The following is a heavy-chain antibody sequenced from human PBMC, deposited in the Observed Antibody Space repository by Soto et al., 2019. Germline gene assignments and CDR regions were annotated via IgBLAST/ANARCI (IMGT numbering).Heavy chain of an antibody. CDR3: ARRGMITFGGVIVADAFDI. D-gene: IGHD3-16*02. Sequence: SETLSLTCIVSGGSIRSGSYYWGWIRQPPGKGLEWIGSIYDSGSTYYNPSLKSRVTISVDTSKNQFSLKLSAVTAADTAVYYCARRGMITFGGVIVADAFDIWGQGTMVTVSS. CDR1: GGSIRSGSYY. CDR2: IYDSGST. J-gene: IGHJ3*02. V-gene: IGHV4-39*01.